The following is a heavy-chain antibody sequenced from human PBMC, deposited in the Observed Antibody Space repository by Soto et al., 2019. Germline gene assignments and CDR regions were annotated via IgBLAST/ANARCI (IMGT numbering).Heavy chain of an antibody. CDR1: GGSISSSSYY. CDR3: ASLKTMVRGVIDY. J-gene: IGHJ4*02. V-gene: IGHV4-39*01. D-gene: IGHD3-10*01. Sequence: SSETLSLTCTVSGGSISSSSYYWGWIRQPPGKGLEWIGSIYYSGSTYYNPSLKSRVTISVDTSKNQFSLKLSSVTAADTAVYYCASLKTMVRGVIDYWGQGTLVTVSS. CDR2: IYYSGST.